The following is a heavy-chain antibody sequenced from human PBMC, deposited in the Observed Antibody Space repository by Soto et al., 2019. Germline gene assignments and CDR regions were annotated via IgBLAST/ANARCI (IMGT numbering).Heavy chain of an antibody. CDR2: IWYDGSKQ. CDR1: SNYG. Sequence: SNYGMHWVPQDPGKGLEWVAFIWYDGSKQYHADSVKGRFTISRANSKNTLYLQMNSLRAEDTAVYFCARTYYDVLTGVGWSFDLWGRGTLVTVSS. J-gene: IGHJ2*01. CDR3: ARTYYDVLTGVGWSFDL. V-gene: IGHV3-33*03. D-gene: IGHD3-9*01.